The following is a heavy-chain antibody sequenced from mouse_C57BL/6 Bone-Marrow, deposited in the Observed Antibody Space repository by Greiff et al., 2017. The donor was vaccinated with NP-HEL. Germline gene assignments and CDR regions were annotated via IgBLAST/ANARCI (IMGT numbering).Heavy chain of an antibody. V-gene: IGHV1-80*01. CDR3: ARYYGSSYYFDY. D-gene: IGHD1-1*01. CDR2: LYPGDGDT. Sequence: VQLQQSGAELVKPGASVKISCKASGYAFSSYWMNWVKQRPGKGLEWIGQLYPGDGDTTSNGKFKGKATLTADKSSSTAYMQLSSLTSEDSAVYFCARYYGSSYYFDYWGQGTTLTVSS. CDR1: GYAFSSYW. J-gene: IGHJ2*01.